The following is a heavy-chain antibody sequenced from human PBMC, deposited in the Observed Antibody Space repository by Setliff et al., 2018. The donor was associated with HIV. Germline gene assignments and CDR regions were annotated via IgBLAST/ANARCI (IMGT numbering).Heavy chain of an antibody. J-gene: IGHJ5*02. CDR2: IKQDGSER. CDR3: ARDWGEHYDSSGFSS. D-gene: IGHD3-22*01. CDR1: GITFSSYW. V-gene: IGHV3-7*01. Sequence: GGSLRLSCVASGITFSSYWMSWVRQAPGKGLEWVANIKQDGSERSYVDSVKGRFTISRDNAKNSLYLQMNSLRAEDTAVYYCARDWGEHYDSSGFSSWGQGALVTVSS.